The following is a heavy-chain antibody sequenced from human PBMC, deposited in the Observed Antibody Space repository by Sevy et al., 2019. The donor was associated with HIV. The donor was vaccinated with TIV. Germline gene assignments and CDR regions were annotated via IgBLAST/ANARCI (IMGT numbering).Heavy chain of an antibody. J-gene: IGHJ4*02. V-gene: IGHV1-69*13. D-gene: IGHD3-16*01. Sequence: ASVKVSCKASGGTFKNYAISWVRQAPGQGLEWMGGIIPIFHTTDYAQNFQGRITITADESTSTIYMELSGLRSEDTAVYYFVRGITRIMGGGYYFDSWGRGALVTVSS. CDR3: VRGITRIMGGGYYFDS. CDR2: IIPIFHTT. CDR1: GGTFKNYA.